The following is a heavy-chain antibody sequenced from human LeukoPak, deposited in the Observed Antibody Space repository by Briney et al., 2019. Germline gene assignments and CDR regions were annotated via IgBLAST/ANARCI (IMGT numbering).Heavy chain of an antibody. CDR1: GGTFSSYA. V-gene: IGHV1-69*04. J-gene: IGHJ6*02. D-gene: IGHD4-17*01. CDR3: ARAVTDGAQDYYYYGMDV. Sequence: GSSVKVSCKASGGTFSSYAVSWVRQAPGQGLEWMGRIIPILGIANYAQKFQGRVTITADKSTSTAYMELSSLRSEDTAVYYCARAVTDGAQDYYYYGMDVWGQGTTVTVSS. CDR2: IIPILGIA.